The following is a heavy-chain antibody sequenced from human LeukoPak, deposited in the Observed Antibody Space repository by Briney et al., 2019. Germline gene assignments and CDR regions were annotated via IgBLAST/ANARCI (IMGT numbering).Heavy chain of an antibody. CDR1: GGSISSGGYY. V-gene: IGHV4-31*03. CDR2: IYYSGST. Sequence: SETLSLTCTVSGGSISSGGYYWSWIRQHPGKGLEWIGYIYYSGSTNYNPSLKSRVTISVDTSKNQFSLKLSSVTAADTAVYYCASGASVDTAMPTPDYWGQGTLVTVSS. D-gene: IGHD5-18*01. CDR3: ASGASVDTAMPTPDY. J-gene: IGHJ4*02.